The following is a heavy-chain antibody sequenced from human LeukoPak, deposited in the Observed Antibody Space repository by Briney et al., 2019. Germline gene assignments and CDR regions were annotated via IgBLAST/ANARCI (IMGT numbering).Heavy chain of an antibody. Sequence: GGSLRLSCAASGFNFNTYGMHWVRQAPGRGLEWVAFIRYGGNDKYYADSVKGRFTISRDKSKNTLYLQMNTLRAEDTAVYFCAGGNTWPGLSYWGQGTLLTVSS. J-gene: IGHJ4*02. V-gene: IGHV3-30*02. D-gene: IGHD6-25*01. CDR1: GFNFNTYG. CDR3: AGGNTWPGLSY. CDR2: IRYGGNDK.